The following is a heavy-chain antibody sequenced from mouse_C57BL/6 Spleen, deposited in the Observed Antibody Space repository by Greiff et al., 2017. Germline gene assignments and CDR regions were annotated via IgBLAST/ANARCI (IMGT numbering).Heavy chain of an antibody. CDR1: GYAFSSYW. D-gene: IGHD4-1*01. J-gene: IGHJ2*01. CDR3: ARRVLTGFSYSDD. CDR2: IYPGDGDT. Sequence: VQLQQSGAELVKPGASVKISCKASGYAFSSYWMNWVQQRPGKGLEWIGQIYPGDGDTNYTGTFKGQATLTADNSSSTAYTQLSSLSSVDSAVYIWARRVLTGFSYSDDWGQGTTLSVSS. V-gene: IGHV1-80*01.